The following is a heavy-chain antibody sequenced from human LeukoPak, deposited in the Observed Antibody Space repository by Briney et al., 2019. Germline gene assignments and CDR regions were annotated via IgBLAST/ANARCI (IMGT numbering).Heavy chain of an antibody. CDR3: ARHGDYGSGSNTNWFDP. CDR2: IYYSGST. CDR1: GGSISSYY. Sequence: SETLSLTCTASGGSISSYYWSWIRQPPGKRLEWIGYIYYSGSTNYNPSLKSRVTISVDTSKNQFSLKLSSVTAADTAVYYCARHGDYGSGSNTNWFDPWGQGTLVTVSS. D-gene: IGHD3-10*01. V-gene: IGHV4-59*08. J-gene: IGHJ5*02.